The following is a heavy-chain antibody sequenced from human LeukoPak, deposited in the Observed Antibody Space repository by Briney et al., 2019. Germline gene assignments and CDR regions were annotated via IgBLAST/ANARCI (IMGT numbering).Heavy chain of an antibody. V-gene: IGHV1-46*01. D-gene: IGHD2-15*01. CDR2: INPSDGTT. J-gene: IGHJ4*02. Sequence: ASVKVSCKASGYTFTGYYMHWVRQAPGRGLEWMGWINPSDGTTSYAQKFQGRVTITRDTSTSTVYMELSSLRSGDTAVYYCARVYCGGGPCYSRGLIDSWGQGTLVTVSS. CDR3: ARVYCGGGPCYSRGLIDS. CDR1: GYTFTGYY.